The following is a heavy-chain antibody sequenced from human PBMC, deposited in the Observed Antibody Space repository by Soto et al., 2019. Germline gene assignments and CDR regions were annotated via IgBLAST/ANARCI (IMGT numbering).Heavy chain of an antibody. CDR2: INHSGST. CDR1: GGSFSGYY. CDR3: ARTRDGYNPLYY. D-gene: IGHD5-12*01. V-gene: IGHV4-34*01. J-gene: IGHJ4*01. Sequence: SETLSLTCAVYGGSFSGYYWSWIRQPPGKGLEWIGEINHSGSTNYNPSLKSRVTISVDTSKNQFSLKLSSVSAADTAVYYCARTRDGYNPLYYRGQGTPVTVSS.